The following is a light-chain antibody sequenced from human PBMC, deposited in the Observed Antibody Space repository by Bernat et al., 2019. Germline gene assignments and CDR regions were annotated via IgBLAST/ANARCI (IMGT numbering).Light chain of an antibody. CDR3: SSYVDTHTLI. J-gene: IGLJ2*01. CDR2: DVS. Sequence: QSALTQSPSASGSPGQSVTISCTGSSSDIGSYNYVSWYQQTPGKAPKLLIYDVSERPSGVPDRFSGAKSGNTASLTVSGLLLDDEGDYYCSSYVDTHTLIFGGGTKLTVL. CDR1: SSDIGSYNY. V-gene: IGLV2-8*01.